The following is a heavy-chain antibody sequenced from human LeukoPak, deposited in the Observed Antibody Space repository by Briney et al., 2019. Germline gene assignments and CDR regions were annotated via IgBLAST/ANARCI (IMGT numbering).Heavy chain of an antibody. CDR1: GDSVPSNSAA. D-gene: IGHD6-19*01. CDR2: TYYRSKWYN. V-gene: IGHV6-1*01. CDR3: VRTTGYTNGWCDY. Sequence: SQTLSLTCAISGDSVPSNSAAWNWIRQSPSRGLEWLGRTYYRSKWYNDYAVSVKSRITINPDTSKNQFSLQLNSVTPEDTAIYYCVRTTGYTNGWCDYWGQGTLVTVSS. J-gene: IGHJ4*02.